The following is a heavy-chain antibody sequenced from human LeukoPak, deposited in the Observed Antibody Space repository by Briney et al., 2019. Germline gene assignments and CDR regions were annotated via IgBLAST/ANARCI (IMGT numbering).Heavy chain of an antibody. J-gene: IGHJ3*01. V-gene: IGHV3-9*01. CDR1: GFTFDDYA. Sequence: PGGSLRLSCAASGFTFDDYAMHWVRQAPGKGLEWVSGISWNSGSIGYADSVKGRFTISRDNVNNSLYLHMTSLKVEDTALYYCVRGKSRGDVWGQGTMVTVSS. CDR3: VRGKSRGDV. CDR2: ISWNSGSI.